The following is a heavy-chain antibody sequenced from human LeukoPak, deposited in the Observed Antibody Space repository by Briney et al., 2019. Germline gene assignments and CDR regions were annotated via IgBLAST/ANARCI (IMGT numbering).Heavy chain of an antibody. V-gene: IGHV3-30*02. Sequence: GGSLRLSCAASGFTFSNYGMHWVRQAPGKGLEWVAFIRYDGSNKSYADSVKGRFTISRDNSKNTLYLQMNSLRAEDTAGYYCAEGEGATRSYYFDYWGQGTLVTVSS. CDR3: AEGEGATRSYYFDY. D-gene: IGHD1-26*01. CDR1: GFTFSNYG. CDR2: IRYDGSNK. J-gene: IGHJ4*02.